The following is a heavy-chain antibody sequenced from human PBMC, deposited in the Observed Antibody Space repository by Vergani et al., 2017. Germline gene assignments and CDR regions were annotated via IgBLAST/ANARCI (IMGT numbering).Heavy chain of an antibody. CDR1: GGSISSSSYY. CDR2: IYYSGNT. D-gene: IGHD3-3*01. CDR3: ARDRYYDFWSGYYKRSGYYYYGMDV. V-gene: IGHV4-39*02. Sequence: QLQLQESGPGLVKPSETLSLTCTVSGGSISSSSYYWGWIRQPPGKGLEWIGSIYYSGNTYYNPSLKSRVTISVDTSKNQFSLKLSSVTAADTAVYYCARDRYYDFWSGYYKRSGYYYYGMDVWGQGTTVTVSS. J-gene: IGHJ6*02.